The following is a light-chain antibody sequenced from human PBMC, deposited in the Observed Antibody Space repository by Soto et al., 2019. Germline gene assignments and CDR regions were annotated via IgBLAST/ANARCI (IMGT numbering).Light chain of an antibody. CDR1: QIFSST. CDR2: SAS. V-gene: IGKV3-15*01. J-gene: IGKJ5*01. CDR3: QQYTNWPPNT. Sequence: EVVLTQSPGTLSLSPGERATLSCRASQIFSSTSLAWYQQKPGQAPRLLIYSASSRAPAFPARFSGRGSGTEFTLTISSLQSEDFAVYYCQQYTNWPPNTFGQGTRLEIK.